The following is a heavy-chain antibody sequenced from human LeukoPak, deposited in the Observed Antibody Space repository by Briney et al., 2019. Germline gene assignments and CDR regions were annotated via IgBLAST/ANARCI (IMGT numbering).Heavy chain of an antibody. CDR2: IKPDGSEK. Sequence: HPGGSLRLSCAASGFTFSSYNKNWVRQAPGKGLEWVANIKPDGSEKSYVDSVKGRFTVSRDNAKNSLYLHMNSLRAEDTALYYCTRNTVAAAGDDWGQGTLVTVSS. V-gene: IGHV3-7*01. J-gene: IGHJ4*02. CDR1: GFTFSSYN. CDR3: TRNTVAAAGDD. D-gene: IGHD6-13*01.